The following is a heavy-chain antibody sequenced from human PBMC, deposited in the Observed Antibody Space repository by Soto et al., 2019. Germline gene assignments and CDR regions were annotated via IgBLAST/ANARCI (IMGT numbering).Heavy chain of an antibody. CDR1: GDSVSSNSAA. J-gene: IGHJ4*02. D-gene: IGHD6-19*01. CDR2: TYYRSKWYN. V-gene: IGHV6-1*01. Sequence: SQTLSLTCVISGDSVSSNSAAWSWIRQSPSRGLEWLGRTYYRSKWYNDYAVSVKSRITINPDTSKNQFSLQLNSVTPEDTAAYYCARDTIAVAGRGIFDYWGQGTLVTVSS. CDR3: ARDTIAVAGRGIFDY.